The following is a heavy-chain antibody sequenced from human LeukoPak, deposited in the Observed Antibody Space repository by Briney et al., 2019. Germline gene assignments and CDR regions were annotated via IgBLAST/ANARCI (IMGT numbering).Heavy chain of an antibody. CDR1: GGSITNSSYS. D-gene: IGHD6-19*01. Sequence: PSETLSLTCTVSGGSITNSSYSWGWIRQPPGKGLQWIGSIYYSGRTYNNPSLKSRVTISVDTSKNQFSLKLSSVTAADTAVYYCARGSSGWYDDAFDIWGQGTMVTVS. J-gene: IGHJ3*02. CDR2: IYYSGRT. V-gene: IGHV4-39*07. CDR3: ARGSSGWYDDAFDI.